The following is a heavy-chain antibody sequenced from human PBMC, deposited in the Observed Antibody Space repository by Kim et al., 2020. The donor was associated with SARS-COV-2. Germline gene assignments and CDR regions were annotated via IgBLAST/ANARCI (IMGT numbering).Heavy chain of an antibody. J-gene: IGHJ6*02. CDR2: INPSGGST. CDR3: ASFSLIKGMDV. CDR1: GYTFTSYY. D-gene: IGHD2-8*01. V-gene: IGHV1-46*01. Sequence: ASVKVSCKASGYTFTSYYMHWVRQAPGQGLEWMGIINPSGGSTSYAQKSQGRVTMTRDTSTSTVYMELSSLRSEDTAVYYCASFSLIKGMDVWGQGTTVTVSS.